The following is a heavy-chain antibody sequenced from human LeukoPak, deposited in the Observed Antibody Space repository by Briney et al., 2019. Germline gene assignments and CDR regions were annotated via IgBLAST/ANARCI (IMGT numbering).Heavy chain of an antibody. J-gene: IGHJ4*02. CDR1: GFTFSDYY. CDR2: ISSSGSTM. Sequence: GGSLRLSCAASGFTFSDYYMSWIRQAPGKGLEWVSYISSSGSTMYYADSVKGRFTISRDNAKNSLYLQMHSLRAEDTAVYYCARRAGAYSHPYDYWGQGTLVTVSS. V-gene: IGHV3-11*01. D-gene: IGHD4/OR15-4a*01. CDR3: ARRAGAYSHPYDY.